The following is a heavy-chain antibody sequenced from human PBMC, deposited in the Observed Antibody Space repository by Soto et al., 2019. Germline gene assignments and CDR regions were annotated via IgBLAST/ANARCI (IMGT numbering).Heavy chain of an antibody. D-gene: IGHD3-22*01. CDR2: INHSGST. V-gene: IGHV4-34*01. CDR3: ARGAVTTYYYDSSGYHY. Sequence: SETLSLTCAVYGGSFSGYYWSWIRQPPGKGLEWIGEINHSGSTNYNPSLKSRVTISVDTPKNQFSLKLSSVTAADTAVYYCARGAVTTYYYDSSGYHYWGQGTLVTVSS. CDR1: GGSFSGYY. J-gene: IGHJ4*02.